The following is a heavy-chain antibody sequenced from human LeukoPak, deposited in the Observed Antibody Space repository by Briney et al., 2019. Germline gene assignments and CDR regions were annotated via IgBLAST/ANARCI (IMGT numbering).Heavy chain of an antibody. J-gene: IGHJ1*01. D-gene: IGHD5-18*01. CDR2: IKPNSGGT. CDR3: AKRYGYSYGYAHGYFQH. V-gene: IGHV1-2*02. CDR1: GYTFTGYY. Sequence: ASVKVSCKASGYTFTGYYMHWVRQAPGQGLEWMGWIKPNSGGTNYAQKFQGRVTMTRDTSISTAYMELSRLRSDDTAVYYCAKRYGYSYGYAHGYFQHWGQGTLVTVSS.